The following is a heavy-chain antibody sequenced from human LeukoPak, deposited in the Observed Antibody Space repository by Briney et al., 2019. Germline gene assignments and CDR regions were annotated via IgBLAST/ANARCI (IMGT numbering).Heavy chain of an antibody. J-gene: IGHJ4*02. V-gene: IGHV1-46*01. D-gene: IGHD3-10*01. CDR2: INPSGGST. CDR1: GYTFTSYY. Sequence: ASVKVSCKASGYTFTSYYMHWVRQAPGQGLEWMGIINPSGGSTSYAQKFQGRVTMTRDMSTSTVYMELSSLRSEDTAVYYCARAPLLLWFGELEGYYFDYWGQGTLVTVSS. CDR3: ARAPLLLWFGELEGYYFDY.